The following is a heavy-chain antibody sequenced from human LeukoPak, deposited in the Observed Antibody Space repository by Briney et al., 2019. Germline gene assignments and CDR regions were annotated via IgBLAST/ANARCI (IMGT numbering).Heavy chain of an antibody. J-gene: IGHJ4*02. D-gene: IGHD6-19*01. CDR1: GFSISSYY. CDR2: IYYSGST. Sequence: SETLSLTCTVSGFSISSYYWSWIRQPPGKGLEWIGYIYYSGSTNYNPSLKSRVTISVDTSKNQFSLKLSSVTAADTAVYYCARTGYSSGSSYFDYWGQGTLVTVSS. V-gene: IGHV4-59*01. CDR3: ARTGYSSGSSYFDY.